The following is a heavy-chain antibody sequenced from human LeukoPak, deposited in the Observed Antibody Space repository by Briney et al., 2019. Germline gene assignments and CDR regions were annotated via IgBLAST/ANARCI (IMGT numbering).Heavy chain of an antibody. CDR3: ARDDCSGGTCSVAFDF. D-gene: IGHD2-15*01. Sequence: ASVKVSCKASGYTFKNYGISWVRLAPGVWLEWLGWITPFNGNRIYAWKFQDRVTMNTDTSTNTADLELRGLTSDDTAIYYCARDDCSGGTCSVAFDFWGQGTHVTVSS. V-gene: IGHV1-18*01. J-gene: IGHJ4*02. CDR2: ITPFNGNR. CDR1: GYTFKNYG.